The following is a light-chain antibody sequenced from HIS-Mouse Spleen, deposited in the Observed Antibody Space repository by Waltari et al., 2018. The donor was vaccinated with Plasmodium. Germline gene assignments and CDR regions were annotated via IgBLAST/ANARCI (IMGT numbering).Light chain of an antibody. J-gene: IGKJ3*01. CDR2: GAS. CDR3: QQYNNWSFT. CDR1: QSVSSN. Sequence: DIVMTQSPATLSVSPGETATLSCRASQSVSSNLAWYQQKPGQAPRLLIYGASTRPTGIPARFSGSGSGTEFTLTISSLQSEDFAVYYCQQYNNWSFTFGPGTKVDIK. V-gene: IGKV3-15*01.